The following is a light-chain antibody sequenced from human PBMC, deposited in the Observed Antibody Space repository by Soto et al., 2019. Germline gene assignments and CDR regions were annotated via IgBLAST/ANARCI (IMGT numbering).Light chain of an antibody. CDR1: QSVGIS. CDR3: QHNLDWPVYT. J-gene: IGKJ2*01. Sequence: EIVMTQSPATLSVSPGERATLSCRASQSVGISLAWYQQKPGQAPRLLIYRASTRATGIPDRFSGSGSGTEFTLTISSLQSEDLAVYYCQHNLDWPVYTFGQGTKLEIK. V-gene: IGKV3-15*01. CDR2: RAS.